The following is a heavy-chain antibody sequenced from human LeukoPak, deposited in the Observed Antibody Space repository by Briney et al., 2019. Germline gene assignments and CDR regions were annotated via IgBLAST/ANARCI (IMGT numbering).Heavy chain of an antibody. Sequence: GGSLPQTLAASGFTFISYRMHWVRQAPGKGLEWVAVIWYDGSNKYYADSVKGRFTISRDNSKNTLYLQMNSLRAEDTAVYYCARETEGPRGYYYDMYGWGQGTTVAVSS. CDR3: ARETEGPRGYYYDMYG. CDR2: IWYDGSNK. J-gene: IGHJ6*02. CDR1: GFTFISYR. D-gene: IGHD1-26*01. V-gene: IGHV3-33*01.